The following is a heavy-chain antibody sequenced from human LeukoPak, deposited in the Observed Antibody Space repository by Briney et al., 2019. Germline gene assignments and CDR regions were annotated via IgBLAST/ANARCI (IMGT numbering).Heavy chain of an antibody. CDR2: ISGSGGST. CDR1: GFTFSSYG. Sequence: GGSLRLSCAASGFTFSSYGMSWVRQAPGKGLEWVSAISGSGGSTYYADSVKGRFTISRDNSKNTLYLQMNSLRAEDTAVYYCAKRWGLWFGDYYMDVWGKGTTVTISS. D-gene: IGHD3-10*01. V-gene: IGHV3-23*01. CDR3: AKRWGLWFGDYYMDV. J-gene: IGHJ6*03.